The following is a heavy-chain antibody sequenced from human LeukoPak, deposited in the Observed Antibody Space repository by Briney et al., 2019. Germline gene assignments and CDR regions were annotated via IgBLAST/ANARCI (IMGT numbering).Heavy chain of an antibody. D-gene: IGHD3-10*01. CDR3: ARVGGRFFAY. Sequence: WMSWVGQPPGKGLEWIGQIYHGGNTNYIPSLKSRVTISVDKSKNQFSLNLSSVTAADTAVYFCARVGGRFFAYWGQGTLVTVSS. CDR1: W. V-gene: IGHV4-4*01. J-gene: IGHJ4*02. CDR2: IYHGGNT.